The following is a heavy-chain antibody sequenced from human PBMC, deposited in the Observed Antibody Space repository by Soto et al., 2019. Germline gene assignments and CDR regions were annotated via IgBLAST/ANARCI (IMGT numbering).Heavy chain of an antibody. CDR2: IYTSGST. D-gene: IGHD3-22*01. CDR1: GSISSYY. Sequence: GSISSYYWSWIRQPAGKGLEWIGRIYTSGSTNYNPSLKSRVTMSVDTSKNQFSLKLSSVTAADTAVYYCARDTGYSDAFDIWGQGTMVTVSS. V-gene: IGHV4-4*07. J-gene: IGHJ3*02. CDR3: ARDTGYSDAFDI.